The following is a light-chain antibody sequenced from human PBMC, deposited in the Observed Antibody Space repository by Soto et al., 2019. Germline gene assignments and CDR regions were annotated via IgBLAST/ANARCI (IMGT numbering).Light chain of an antibody. CDR3: QQYNNWPKIT. V-gene: IGKV3-15*01. J-gene: IGKJ5*01. Sequence: ELVLTQSPVRLCLSPGERATLSRKSSQSVSSNLAWYQQKPGQAPRLLIYGASTRATGIPARFSGSGSGTEFTLTIRSLQSEDLAVYYGQQYNNWPKITLGQGTRLAIK. CDR1: QSVSSN. CDR2: GAS.